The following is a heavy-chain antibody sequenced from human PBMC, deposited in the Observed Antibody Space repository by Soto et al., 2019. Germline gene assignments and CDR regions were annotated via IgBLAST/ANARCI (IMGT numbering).Heavy chain of an antibody. CDR3: ARDSVWLIGDIYFDY. V-gene: IGHV1-18*01. CDR2: ISAYNGNT. D-gene: IGHD6-19*01. CDR1: GYTFTSYG. Sequence: ASVKVSCKASGYTFTSYGISWVRQAPGQGLEWMGWISAYNGNTNYAQKLQGRVTMTTDTSTSTAYMELRSLRSDDTAVYYCARDSVWLIGDIYFDYWGQGTLVTVSS. J-gene: IGHJ4*02.